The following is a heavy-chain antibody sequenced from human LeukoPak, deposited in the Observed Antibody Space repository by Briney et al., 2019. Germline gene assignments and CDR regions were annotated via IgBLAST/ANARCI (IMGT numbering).Heavy chain of an antibody. CDR1: GGSISSGSYY. CDR2: IYTSGST. CDR3: ASSGSYSGVRFDY. J-gene: IGHJ4*02. D-gene: IGHD1-26*01. V-gene: IGHV4-61*02. Sequence: SETLSLTCTVSGGSISSGSYYWSWIRQPAGKGLEWIGRIYTSGSTNYNPSLKSRVTMSVDTSKNQFSLKLSSVTAADTAVYYCASSGSYSGVRFDYWGQGTLVTVSS.